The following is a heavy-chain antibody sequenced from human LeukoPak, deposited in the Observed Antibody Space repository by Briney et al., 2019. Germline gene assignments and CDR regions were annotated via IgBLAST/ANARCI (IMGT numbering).Heavy chain of an antibody. CDR3: AREEVSYGDDAFGI. Sequence: SVTVSFKASGGTFINYAISWVRQAPGRGREWMGGIIPIFGTANYAQKFQGRVTITADESTSTAYMELSSLRSEDTAVYYCAREEVSYGDDAFGIWGQGTMVTVSS. J-gene: IGHJ3*02. CDR1: GGTFINYA. CDR2: IIPIFGTA. V-gene: IGHV1-69*13. D-gene: IGHD4-17*01.